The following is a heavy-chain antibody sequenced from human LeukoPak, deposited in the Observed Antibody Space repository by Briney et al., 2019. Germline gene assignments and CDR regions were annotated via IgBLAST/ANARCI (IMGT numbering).Heavy chain of an antibody. Sequence: GGSLSLSCAASGFTFSSYWMSWVRQAPGKGLEWVANIKQDGSEKYYVDSVKGRFTISRDNAKNSLYLQMNSLRAEDTAVYYCARDREQWLVRRFDYWGQGTLVTVSS. D-gene: IGHD6-19*01. J-gene: IGHJ4*02. CDR3: ARDREQWLVRRFDY. CDR2: IKQDGSEK. CDR1: GFTFSSYW. V-gene: IGHV3-7*01.